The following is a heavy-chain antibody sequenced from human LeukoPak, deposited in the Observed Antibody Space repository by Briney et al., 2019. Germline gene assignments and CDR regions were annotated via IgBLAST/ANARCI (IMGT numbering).Heavy chain of an antibody. CDR1: GFSFSRYG. CDR3: ARVEMATIVDY. CDR2: ISYDGNNK. Sequence: GGSLRLSCAASGFSFSRYGMHWVRQAPGKGLEWVTVISYDGNNKYYGDSVKGRFTISRDNSKNTLYLQMNSLSTEDTAVYYCARVEMATIVDYWGQGTLVTVSS. V-gene: IGHV3-30*03. J-gene: IGHJ4*02. D-gene: IGHD5-24*01.